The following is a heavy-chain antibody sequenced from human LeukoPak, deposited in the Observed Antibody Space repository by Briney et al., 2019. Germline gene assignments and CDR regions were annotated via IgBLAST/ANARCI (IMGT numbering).Heavy chain of an antibody. Sequence: ASVKVSCKASGGTFSSYAISWVRQAPGQGLEWMGWMNPNSGNTGYAQKFQGRVTMTRNTSISTAYMELSSLRSEDTAVYYCARDHSGWYYWGQGTLVTVSS. J-gene: IGHJ4*02. CDR1: GGTFSSYA. CDR3: ARDHSGWYY. D-gene: IGHD6-19*01. CDR2: MNPNSGNT. V-gene: IGHV1-8*01.